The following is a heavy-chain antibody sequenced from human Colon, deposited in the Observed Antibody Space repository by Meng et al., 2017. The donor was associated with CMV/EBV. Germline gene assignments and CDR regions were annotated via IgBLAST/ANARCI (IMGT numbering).Heavy chain of an antibody. D-gene: IGHD3-10*01. Sequence: GESLKISCVGSGFTFNNYWMTWVRQAPGKGLEWVANIRHDAGNEQYYLESVKGRFTISRDNARNSVHLQMNSLRADNTAVYFRARDQLARGVKPAGGLDVWGQGTTVTVSS. CDR2: IRHDAGNEQ. CDR3: ARDQLARGVKPAGGLDV. J-gene: IGHJ6*02. CDR1: GFTFNNYW. V-gene: IGHV3-7*01.